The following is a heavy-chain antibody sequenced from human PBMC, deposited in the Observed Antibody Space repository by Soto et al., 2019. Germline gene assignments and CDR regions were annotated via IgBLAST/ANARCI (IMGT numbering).Heavy chain of an antibody. D-gene: IGHD6-13*01. CDR1: GCSISSYY. Sequence: LEILSLTCTVSGCSISSYYWSWIRQPPGKGLEWIGYIYYSGSTNYNPSLKSRVTISVDTSKNQFSLKLSSVTAADTAVYYCARRYSSAFDIWGQGTMVTVS. CDR3: ARRYSSAFDI. J-gene: IGHJ3*02. V-gene: IGHV4-59*08. CDR2: IYYSGST.